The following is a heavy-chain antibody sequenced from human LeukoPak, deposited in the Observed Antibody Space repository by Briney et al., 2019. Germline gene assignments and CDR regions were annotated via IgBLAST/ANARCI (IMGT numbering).Heavy chain of an antibody. Sequence: GGSLRLSCAASGFTVSSNYMSWVRQAPGKGLEWVSVIYSGGSTYYADSVKGRFTISRHNSKNTLYLQMNSLRAEDTAAYYCARDLAAARGNWFDPWGQGTLVTVSS. CDR1: GFTVSSNY. D-gene: IGHD6-6*01. V-gene: IGHV3-53*04. CDR3: ARDLAAARGNWFDP. J-gene: IGHJ5*02. CDR2: IYSGGST.